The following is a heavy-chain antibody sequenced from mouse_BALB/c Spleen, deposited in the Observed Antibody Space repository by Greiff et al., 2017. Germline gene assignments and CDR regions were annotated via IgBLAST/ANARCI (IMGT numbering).Heavy chain of an antibody. D-gene: IGHD3-1*01. V-gene: IGHV5-9-4*01. CDR2: ISSGGSYT. CDR3: ARGRGRDWFAY. CDR1: GFTFSSYA. J-gene: IGHJ3*01. Sequence: EVQLVESGGGLVKPGGSLKLSCAASGFTFSSYAMSWVRQSPEKRLEWVAEISSGGSYTYYPDTVTGRFTISRDNAKNTLYLEMSSLRSEDTAMYYCARGRGRDWFAYWGQGTLVTVSA.